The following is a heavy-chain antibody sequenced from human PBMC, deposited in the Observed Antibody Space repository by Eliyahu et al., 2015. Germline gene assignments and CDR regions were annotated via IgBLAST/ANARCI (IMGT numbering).Heavy chain of an antibody. Sequence: EVQLLESGGGLVQPGGSLRLSCAAXGFTFXXYAMXWVRQAPGKGLEWVSAISGSGGSTYYADSVKGRFTISRDNSKNTLYLQMNSLRAEDTAVYYCANGQRWLQSPYYFDYWGQGTLVTVSS. CDR3: ANGQRWLQSPYYFDY. J-gene: IGHJ4*02. CDR1: GFTFXXYA. CDR2: ISGSGGST. V-gene: IGHV3-23*01. D-gene: IGHD5-24*01.